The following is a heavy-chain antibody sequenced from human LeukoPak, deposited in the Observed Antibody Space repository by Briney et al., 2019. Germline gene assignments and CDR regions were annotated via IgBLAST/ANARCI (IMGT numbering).Heavy chain of an antibody. CDR1: GFTFSGYW. J-gene: IGHJ4*02. CDR2: TNRDDSDT. CDR3: ARSANYFDSSGQDY. Sequence: GGSLRLSCAASGFTFSGYWMHWVRQAPGKGLVWVSRTNRDDSDTSYADSVKGRFTISRDKAKSTLYLQMNSLRVEDTAVYYCARSANYFDSSGQDYWGQGTRVSLSS. V-gene: IGHV3-74*01. D-gene: IGHD3-22*01.